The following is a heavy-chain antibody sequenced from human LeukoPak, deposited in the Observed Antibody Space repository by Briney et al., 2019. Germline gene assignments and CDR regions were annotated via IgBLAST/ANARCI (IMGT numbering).Heavy chain of an antibody. V-gene: IGHV4-39*01. Sequence: PSETLSLTCTVSGGSISSSSYYWGWIRQPPGKGLEWIGSIYYSGSTYYNPSLKSRVTISVDTSKNQVSLKLSSVTAADTAVYYCARTTGRYCSSTSCYQAMFDPWGQGTLVTVSS. CDR2: IYYSGST. D-gene: IGHD2-2*01. J-gene: IGHJ5*02. CDR3: ARTTGRYCSSTSCYQAMFDP. CDR1: GGSISSSSYY.